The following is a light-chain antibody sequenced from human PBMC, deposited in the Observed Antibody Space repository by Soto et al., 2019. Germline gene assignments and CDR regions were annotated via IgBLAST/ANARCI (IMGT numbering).Light chain of an antibody. Sequence: QSALTQPASVSGSPGQSISISCTGSSSDVGGYNYVSWYQHHPGKAPKLMIYDVSNRPSGVSNRFSGSRFGNTASLTISGLQAEDEADYYCSSYTSSSTVVFGGGTKLTVL. CDR2: DVS. CDR3: SSYTSSSTVV. J-gene: IGLJ2*01. CDR1: SSDVGGYNY. V-gene: IGLV2-14*03.